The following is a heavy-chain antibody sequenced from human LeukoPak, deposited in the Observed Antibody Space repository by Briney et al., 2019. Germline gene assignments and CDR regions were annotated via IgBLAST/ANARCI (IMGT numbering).Heavy chain of an antibody. CDR1: GFTFSTSN. CDR3: ARLGGAARPDFDY. V-gene: IGHV3-48*01. Sequence: GGSLGLSCAASGFTFSTSNMNWVRQAPGKGLEWVSYISSGGTTIYYADSVKGRFTISRDNTKNSLYLQMNSLRAEDTAVYYCARLGGAARPDFDYWGQGTLVTVSS. D-gene: IGHD6-6*01. CDR2: ISSGGTTI. J-gene: IGHJ4*02.